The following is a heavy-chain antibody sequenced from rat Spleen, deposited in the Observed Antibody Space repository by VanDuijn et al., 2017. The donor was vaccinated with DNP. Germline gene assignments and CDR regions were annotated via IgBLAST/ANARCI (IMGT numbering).Heavy chain of an antibody. CDR2: ISNSGSNT. D-gene: IGHD4-3*01. V-gene: IGHV5S13*01. CDR3: TTVVSGYRGW. CDR1: GFSFSNYA. Sequence: EVQLVESGGGLVQPGRSLKLSCAASGFSFSNYAMAWVRQAPTKALEWVASISNSGSNTFYRDSVKGRFTISRDDAETTLHLQMDSLRSEDTATYYCTTVVSGYRGWWGQGVMVTVSS. J-gene: IGHJ2*01.